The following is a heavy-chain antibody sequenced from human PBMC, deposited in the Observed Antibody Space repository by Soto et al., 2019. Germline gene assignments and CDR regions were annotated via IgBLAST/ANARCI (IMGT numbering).Heavy chain of an antibody. J-gene: IGHJ6*02. CDR3: ARGSLYYDFWSGYYTAGGMDV. CDR2: MNPNSGNT. V-gene: IGHV1-8*01. Sequence: ASVKVSCKASGYTFTSYDINWVRQATGQGLEWMGWMNPNSGNTGYAQKFQGRVTMTRNTSISTAYMELSSLRSEDTAVYYCARGSLYYDFWSGYYTAGGMDVWGQGTTVTVS. CDR1: GYTFTSYD. D-gene: IGHD3-3*01.